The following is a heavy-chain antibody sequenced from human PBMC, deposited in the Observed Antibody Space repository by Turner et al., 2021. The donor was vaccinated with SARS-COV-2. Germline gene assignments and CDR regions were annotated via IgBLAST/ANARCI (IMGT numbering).Heavy chain of an antibody. J-gene: IGHJ4*02. CDR2: VYYSGST. CDR3: ARHKGDYDSSELLG. Sequence: QLQLQESGPGLVKPSETLSLTCTVSGGSISSSSYYWGWIRQPPGKGLEWIGSVYYSGSTYYNPSLKSRGTISVDTSKNQFSLKLSSVTAADTAVYYCARHKGDYDSSELLGWGQGTLVTVSS. V-gene: IGHV4-39*01. D-gene: IGHD3-22*01. CDR1: GGSISSSSYY.